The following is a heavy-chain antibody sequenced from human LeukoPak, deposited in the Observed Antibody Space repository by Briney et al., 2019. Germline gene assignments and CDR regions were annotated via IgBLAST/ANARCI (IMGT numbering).Heavy chain of an antibody. CDR1: GASVSGSPYY. V-gene: IGHV4-39*07. CDR2: IYHSGNT. CDR3: ARACGGLDNGFDY. D-gene: IGHD3-16*01. J-gene: IGHJ4*02. Sequence: PSETLSLTCTVSGASVSGSPYYWGWIRQPPGKGLEWIGEIYHSGNTNFSPSLKSRVTISVDKSKNQFYLKLSSVTAADTAVYYCARACGGLDNGFDYWGQGSLVTVSS.